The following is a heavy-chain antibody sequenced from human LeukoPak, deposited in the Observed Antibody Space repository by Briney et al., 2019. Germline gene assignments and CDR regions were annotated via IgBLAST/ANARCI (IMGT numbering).Heavy chain of an antibody. D-gene: IGHD2-15*01. V-gene: IGHV3-15*01. CDR1: GFTFSNAW. CDR3: TTYDVVVVVAARFVDY. CDR2: IKSKTDGGTT. J-gene: IGHJ4*02. Sequence: GGSLRLSCAASGFTFSNAWMSWVRQAPGKGLVWVGRIKSKTDGGTTDYAAPVKGRFTISRDDSKNTLYLQMNSLKTEDTAVYYCTTYDVVVVVAARFVDYWGQGTLVTVSS.